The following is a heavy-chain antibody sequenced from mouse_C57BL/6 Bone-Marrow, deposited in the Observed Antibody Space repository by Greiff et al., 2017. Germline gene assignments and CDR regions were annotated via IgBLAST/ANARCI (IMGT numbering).Heavy chain of an antibody. CDR2: IYPGSGST. CDR1: GYTFTSYW. Sequence: QVHVKQPGAELVKPGASVKMSCKASGYTFTSYWITWVKQRPGQGLEWIGDIYPGSGSTNYNEKFKGKATLTVDTASSTALMQLNSVKSEASAVDNYASITTVVAPGYWGKGTTLTVSS. J-gene: IGHJ2*01. CDR3: ASITTVVAPGY. D-gene: IGHD1-1*01. V-gene: IGHV1-55*01.